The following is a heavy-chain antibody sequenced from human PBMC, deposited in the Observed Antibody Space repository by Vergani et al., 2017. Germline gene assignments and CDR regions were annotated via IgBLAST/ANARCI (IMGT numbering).Heavy chain of an antibody. CDR1: GYTFSNYH. CDR3: ARPGCSGSYSVGDTYFDY. Sequence: QIQLVQSGTEVKKPGASVKVSCKASGYTFSNYHISWVRHAPAQGLEWVGWIGAYNAETNYAGKFQGRVTMTTDTSTSTAYMELGSLRSDDTAIYYCARPGCSGSYSVGDTYFDYWGQGTLVTVSS. V-gene: IGHV1-18*01. D-gene: IGHD3-10*02. CDR2: IGAYNAET. J-gene: IGHJ4*02.